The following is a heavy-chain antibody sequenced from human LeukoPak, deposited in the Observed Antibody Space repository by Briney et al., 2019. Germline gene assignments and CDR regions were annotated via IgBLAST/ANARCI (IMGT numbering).Heavy chain of an antibody. D-gene: IGHD6-19*01. V-gene: IGHV4-31*03. CDR3: ARSSGYNFDY. Sequence: SETLSLTCIVSGDSVSRGGYYWSWIRQHPGKGLEWVGYIYYTGSTFYNPSLKSRLTISLDTSKDQFSLKLTSVTAAETAVYYCARSSGYNFDYWGQGTLVTVSS. J-gene: IGHJ4*02. CDR1: GDSVSRGGYY. CDR2: IYYTGST.